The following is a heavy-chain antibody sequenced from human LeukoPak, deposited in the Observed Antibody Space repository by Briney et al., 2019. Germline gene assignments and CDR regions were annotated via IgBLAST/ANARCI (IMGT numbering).Heavy chain of an antibody. D-gene: IGHD3-10*01. CDR3: ARRNLRPGPRITMVRGEVRRNWFDP. CDR2: IYHSGST. CDR1: GGSISSSNW. J-gene: IGHJ5*02. Sequence: SGTLSLTCAVSGGSISSSNWWSWVRQPPGKGLEWIGEIYHSGSTNYNPSLKSRVTISVDKSKNQFSPKLSSVTAADTAVYYCARRNLRPGPRITMVRGEVRRNWFDPWSQGTLVTVSS. V-gene: IGHV4-4*02.